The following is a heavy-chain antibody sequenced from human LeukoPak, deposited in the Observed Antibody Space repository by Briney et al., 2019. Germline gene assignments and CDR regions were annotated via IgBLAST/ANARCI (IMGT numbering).Heavy chain of an antibody. J-gene: IGHJ4*02. CDR2: IYYSGNT. Sequence: PTETLSLTCTVSGVSISSSNSYWGWIRQPPGKGLEWIGSIYYSGNTYYNASLKSQVSISIDTSKNQFSLRLTSVTAADTAVYYCARQTGSGLFILPGGQGTLVTVSS. CDR1: GVSISSSNSY. CDR3: ARQTGSGLFILP. D-gene: IGHD3/OR15-3a*01. V-gene: IGHV4-39*01.